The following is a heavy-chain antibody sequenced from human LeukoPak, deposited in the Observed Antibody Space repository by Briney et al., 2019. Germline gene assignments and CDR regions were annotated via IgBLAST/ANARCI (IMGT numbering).Heavy chain of an antibody. CDR2: LVYDARS. V-gene: IGHV3-33*01. CDR3: ARDLSAAFDF. Sequence: GGSLRLSCAASGFPFSSYGMHWVRQAPGKGLEWVARLVYDARSDYANSVKGRFSISRDDSKNTLFLDMSNLRVEDTDLYYCARDLSAAFDFWDQGVLVTVSS. CDR1: GFPFSSYG. D-gene: IGHD6-25*01. J-gene: IGHJ4*02.